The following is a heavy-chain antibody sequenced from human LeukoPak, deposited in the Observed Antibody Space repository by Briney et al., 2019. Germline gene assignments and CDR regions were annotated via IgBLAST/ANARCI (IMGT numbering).Heavy chain of an antibody. D-gene: IGHD6-13*01. V-gene: IGHV4-34*01. CDR3: ARVAAAPFDY. J-gene: IGHJ4*02. CDR2: INHSGST. CDR1: GGSFSGYY. Sequence: PSETLSLTCAVYGGSFSGYYWSWIRQPPGKGLEWIGEINHSGSTNYNPSLKSRVTISVDTPKNQFSLKLSSVTAADTAVYYCARVAAAPFDYWGQGTLVTVSS.